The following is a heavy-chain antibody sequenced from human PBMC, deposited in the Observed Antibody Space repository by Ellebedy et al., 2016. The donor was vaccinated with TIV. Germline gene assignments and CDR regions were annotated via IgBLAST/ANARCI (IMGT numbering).Heavy chain of an antibody. CDR3: STLSDTGY. CDR2: INGDGGFT. CDR1: GFTFSSHA. V-gene: IGHV3-74*01. D-gene: IGHD2-21*02. J-gene: IGHJ4*01. Sequence: PGGSLRLSCAASGFTFSSHAMGWVRQAPGKGLVWLSRINGDGGFTSHADFVKGRFTISRDNAKNTLYLQMNSLKAEDTAMYYCSTLSDTGYWGHGTLVTVSS.